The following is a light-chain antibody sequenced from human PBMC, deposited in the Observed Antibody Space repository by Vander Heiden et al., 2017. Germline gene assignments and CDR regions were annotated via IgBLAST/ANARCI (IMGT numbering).Light chain of an antibody. Sequence: DIAVTQSPDSLAVSLGERAPINCKSSQTVLYNSNKKDCLAWYQQKPGQPPKLLIYWASTRESGVPDRFSGSGSGTDFTLTISGLQAEDVAIYYCQQYDRNPHTFGAGTKVEIK. CDR2: WAS. V-gene: IGKV4-1*01. J-gene: IGKJ4*01. CDR3: QQYDRNPHT. CDR1: QTVLYNSNKKDC.